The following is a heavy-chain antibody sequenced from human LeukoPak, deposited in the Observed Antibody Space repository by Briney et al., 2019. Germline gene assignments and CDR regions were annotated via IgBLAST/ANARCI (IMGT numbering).Heavy chain of an antibody. CDR3: ATDSSGYQSLDY. V-gene: IGHV3-23*01. J-gene: IGHJ4*02. CDR1: GFTLSSYA. CDR2: ISGSGGST. Sequence: PGGSLRLSCAASGFTLSSYAMSWVRQTPGKGLEWVSAISGSGGSTYYADSVKGRFTISRDNSKNTLYLQMNSLRAEDTAVYYCATDSSGYQSLDYWGQGTLVTVSS. D-gene: IGHD3-22*01.